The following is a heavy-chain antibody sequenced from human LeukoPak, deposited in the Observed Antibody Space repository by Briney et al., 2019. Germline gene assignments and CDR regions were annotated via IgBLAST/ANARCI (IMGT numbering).Heavy chain of an antibody. CDR1: GFTFSSYA. Sequence: GGSLRLSCAASGFTFSSYAMHWVRQAPGKGLEWVAVISYDGSNKYYADSVKGRFTISRDNSKNTLYLQINSLRAEDTAVYYCARDGPLHYDILTGYYTVAGMDVWGQGTTVTVSS. J-gene: IGHJ6*02. CDR3: ARDGPLHYDILTGYYTVAGMDV. CDR2: ISYDGSNK. V-gene: IGHV3-30-3*01. D-gene: IGHD3-9*01.